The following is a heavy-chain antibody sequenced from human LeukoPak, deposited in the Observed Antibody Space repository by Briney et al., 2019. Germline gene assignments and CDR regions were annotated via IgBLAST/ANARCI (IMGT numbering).Heavy chain of an antibody. Sequence: GGSLRLSCAASGFTFSSYGMHWVRQAPGKGLEWVAFIRYDGSNKYYADSVKGRFTISRDNSKNTLYLQMNSLKTEDTAVYYCTRGGYDILTGYYPTYYYYYMDVWGKGTTVTISS. CDR2: IRYDGSNK. CDR1: GFTFSSYG. V-gene: IGHV3-30*02. D-gene: IGHD3-9*01. CDR3: TRGGYDILTGYYPTYYYYYMDV. J-gene: IGHJ6*03.